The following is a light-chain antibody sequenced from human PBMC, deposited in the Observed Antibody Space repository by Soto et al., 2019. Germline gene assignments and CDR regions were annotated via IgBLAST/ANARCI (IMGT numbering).Light chain of an antibody. CDR3: SSYTSSNTPYV. CDR2: EVT. J-gene: IGLJ1*01. V-gene: IGLV2-14*01. Sequence: QSALTQPASVSGSPGQSITISCTGSSSDVGAYNFVPWYQHHPGKAPKLILYEVTTRPSGVSSRFSGSKSGNTASLTISGLQADDEASYYCSSYTSSNTPYVFGTGTKVTVL. CDR1: SSDVGAYNF.